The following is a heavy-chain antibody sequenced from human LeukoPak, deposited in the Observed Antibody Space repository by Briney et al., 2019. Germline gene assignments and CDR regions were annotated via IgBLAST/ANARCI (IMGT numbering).Heavy chain of an antibody. CDR1: GFTFSDYY. Sequence: GGSLRLSCAASGFTFSDYYMSWIRQAPGKGLEWVSYISSSGSTIYYADSVQGRFTISRDNAKNSLYLPMNSLRAEDTAVYYCARDLSVVVPAAIGYWGQGTLVTVSS. J-gene: IGHJ4*02. D-gene: IGHD2-2*01. V-gene: IGHV3-11*01. CDR2: ISSSGSTI. CDR3: ARDLSVVVPAAIGY.